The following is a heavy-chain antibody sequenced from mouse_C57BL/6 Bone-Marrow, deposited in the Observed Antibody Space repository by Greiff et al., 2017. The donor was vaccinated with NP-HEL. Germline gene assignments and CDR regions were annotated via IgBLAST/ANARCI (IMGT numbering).Heavy chain of an antibody. CDR3: ARWDYYGSRDGGYFDV. CDR2: IDPSDSYT. Sequence: QVQLQQPGAELVRPGTSVKLSCKASGYTFTSYWMHWVKQRPGQGLEWIGVIDPSDSYTNYNQKFKGKATLTVDTYSSTAYMQLSSLTSEDSAVYYCARWDYYGSRDGGYFDVWGTGTTVTVSS. J-gene: IGHJ1*03. CDR1: GYTFTSYW. D-gene: IGHD1-1*01. V-gene: IGHV1-59*01.